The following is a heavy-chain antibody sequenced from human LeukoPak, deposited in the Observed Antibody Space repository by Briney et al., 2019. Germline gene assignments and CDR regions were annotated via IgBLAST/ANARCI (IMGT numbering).Heavy chain of an antibody. D-gene: IGHD1-26*01. J-gene: IGHJ6*02. CDR1: GFTLSSYG. CDR2: IRHDESNK. CDR3: AKDQGAPVRYYYGMDV. V-gene: IGHV3-30*02. Sequence: GGSLRLSCAASGFTLSSYGMHWVRQAPGKGLEWVAFIRHDESNKYYGDSVKGRFTISRDDSKNTMYLQMNSLGAEDAAVYYCAKDQGAPVRYYYGMDVWGQGTTVTVSS.